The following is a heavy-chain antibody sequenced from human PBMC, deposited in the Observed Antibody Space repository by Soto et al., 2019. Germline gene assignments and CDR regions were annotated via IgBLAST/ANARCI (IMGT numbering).Heavy chain of an antibody. CDR2: IYYTGST. CDR3: ARDPYSSSSPWFDP. V-gene: IGHV4-31*03. D-gene: IGHD6-6*01. Sequence: TLCLTCTVAGGSIISGAYYWSWIRQNPGKGLEWIGYIYYTGSTYYNPSLKSRVTISVDMSKSQFSLKLGSVTAADTAVYYCARDPYSSSSPWFDPWGQGTLVTSPQ. J-gene: IGHJ5*02. CDR1: GGSIISGAYY.